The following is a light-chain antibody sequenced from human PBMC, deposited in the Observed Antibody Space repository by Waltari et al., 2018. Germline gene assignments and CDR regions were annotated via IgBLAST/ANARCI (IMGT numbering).Light chain of an antibody. V-gene: IGLV1-47*01. Sequence: QSVLTQPPSASGAPGQRVTISCSGSSSDIGSNYVYWFQQTPGTAPKPLIYRNNRRPSGVPDRFSGSKSGTSASLAISGLRSEDETDYYCAAWDDNLRLWVFGGGTMLTVL. CDR1: SSDIGSNY. CDR3: AAWDDNLRLWV. CDR2: RNN. J-gene: IGLJ3*02.